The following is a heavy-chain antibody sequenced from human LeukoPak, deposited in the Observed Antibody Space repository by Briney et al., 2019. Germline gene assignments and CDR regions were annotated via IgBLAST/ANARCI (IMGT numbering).Heavy chain of an antibody. Sequence: GGSLRLSCAASGFTFSTCWMHWVRQAPGKGLVWVSRINSDGSSTSYVDSVKGRFTISRDNAKNMLYMQMNSLRAEDTAVYYCARDLGSYFGYWGQGILVTVSS. V-gene: IGHV3-74*01. CDR2: INSDGSST. J-gene: IGHJ4*02. D-gene: IGHD3-10*01. CDR1: GFTFSTCW. CDR3: ARDLGSYFGY.